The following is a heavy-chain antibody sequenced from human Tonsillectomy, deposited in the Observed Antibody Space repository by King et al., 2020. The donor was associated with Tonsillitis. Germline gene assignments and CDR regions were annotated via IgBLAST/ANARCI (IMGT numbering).Heavy chain of an antibody. Sequence: VQLPQWGAGLLKPSETLSLSCAVCGGSFSDCYWSWIRQPPGRGLEWIGEINDSGSTNYNPSLMSRVTVSVDTSKNQFSLKVRSLTAADTAMYYCARVRSGWYDRHRYYFDYWGQGILVTVSS. CDR1: GGSFSDCY. CDR3: ARVRSGWYDRHRYYFDY. D-gene: IGHD6-19*01. CDR2: INDSGST. J-gene: IGHJ4*02. V-gene: IGHV4-34*01.